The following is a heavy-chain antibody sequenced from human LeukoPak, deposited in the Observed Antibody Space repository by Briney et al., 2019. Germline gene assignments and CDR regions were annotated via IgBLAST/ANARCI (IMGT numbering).Heavy chain of an antibody. J-gene: IGHJ4*02. D-gene: IGHD3-22*01. CDR3: ARAYYDSSGTPGY. V-gene: IGHV1-69*13. CDR1: GGTFSSYA. CDR2: IIPIFGTA. Sequence: GASVKVSCKASGGTFSSYAISWVRQAPGQGLEWMGGIIPIFGTANYAQKLQGRVTITADESTSTAYMELSSLRSEDTAVYYCARAYYDSSGTPGYWGQGTLVTVSS.